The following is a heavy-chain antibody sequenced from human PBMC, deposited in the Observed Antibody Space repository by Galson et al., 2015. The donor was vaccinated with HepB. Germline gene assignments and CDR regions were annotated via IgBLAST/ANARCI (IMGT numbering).Heavy chain of an antibody. CDR2: IWYDGSNK. D-gene: IGHD1-1*01. V-gene: IGHV3-33*01. CDR1: GFTFSSYG. CDR3: ARDRGGHWKRDAFDI. J-gene: IGHJ3*02. Sequence: SLRLSCAASGFTFSSYGMHWVRQAPGKGLEWVAVIWYDGSNKYYADSVKGRFTISRDNSKNTLYLQMNSLRAEDTAVYYCARDRGGHWKRDAFDIWGQGTMVTVSS.